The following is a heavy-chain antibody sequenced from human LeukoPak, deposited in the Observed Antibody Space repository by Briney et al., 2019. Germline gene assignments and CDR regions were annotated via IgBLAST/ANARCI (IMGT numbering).Heavy chain of an antibody. V-gene: IGHV1-2*02. CDR1: GYTFTSYG. D-gene: IGHD3-22*01. CDR3: ARAFGSYYYDSSGYAFDI. J-gene: IGHJ3*02. CDR2: INPNSGGT. Sequence: ASVKVSCKASGYTFTSYGISWVRQAPGQGLEWMGWINPNSGGTNYAQKFQGRVTMTRDTSISTAYMELSRLRSDDTAVYYCARAFGSYYYDSSGYAFDIWGQGTMVTVSS.